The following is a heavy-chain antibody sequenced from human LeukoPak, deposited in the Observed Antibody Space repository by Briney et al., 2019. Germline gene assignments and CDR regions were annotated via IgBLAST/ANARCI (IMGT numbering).Heavy chain of an antibody. D-gene: IGHD1-26*01. V-gene: IGHV3-7*01. CDR1: GFTFSSYW. Sequence: GGSLRLSCAASGFTFSSYWMSWVRQAPGKGLEWVANIKQDGSEKYYVDSVKGRFTISRDNAKNSLYLQMNSLRAEGTAVYYCARDTNIEEAGFDYWGQGTLVTVSS. J-gene: IGHJ4*02. CDR2: IKQDGSEK. CDR3: ARDTNIEEAGFDY.